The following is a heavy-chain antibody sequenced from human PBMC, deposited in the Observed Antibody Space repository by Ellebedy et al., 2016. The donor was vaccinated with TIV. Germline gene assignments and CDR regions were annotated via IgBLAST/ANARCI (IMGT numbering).Heavy chain of an antibody. J-gene: IGHJ4*02. D-gene: IGHD6-6*01. CDR1: GFTFRNYA. Sequence: GESLKISXAASGFTFRNYAMSWVRQAPGKGLEWVSRISGGGGNTYYADSVKGRFTISRDTSKNTLYLQMNSLRAEDTAVYYCAKDRYRYSSSSAYWGQGTLVTVSS. CDR2: ISGGGGNT. V-gene: IGHV3-23*01. CDR3: AKDRYRYSSSSAY.